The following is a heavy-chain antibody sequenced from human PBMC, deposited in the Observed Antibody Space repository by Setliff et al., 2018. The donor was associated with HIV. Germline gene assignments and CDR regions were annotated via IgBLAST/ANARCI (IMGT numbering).Heavy chain of an antibody. J-gene: IGHJ4*02. D-gene: IGHD1-1*01. Sequence: PGGSLRLSCATSGFTFSPYAIHWVRQAPGMGLEWVANIKQDGSEKYYADSVKGRFTISRDNAKNSLYLQMNSLRAEDTAVYYCASGNTFDHWGQGTLVTVSS. CDR1: GFTFSPYA. CDR2: IKQDGSEK. CDR3: ASGNTFDH. V-gene: IGHV3-7*01.